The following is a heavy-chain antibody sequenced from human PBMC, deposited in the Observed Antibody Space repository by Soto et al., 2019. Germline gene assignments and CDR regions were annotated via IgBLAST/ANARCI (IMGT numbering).Heavy chain of an antibody. V-gene: IGHV3-23*01. CDR2: ISDRPTGHT. Sequence: GGSLRLYCVASGFTFSHYTLNWVRRAPGKGLEWVSTISDRPTGHTHYAESVRGRFTISRDDSRDTVFLQMDSLRAEDTAVYYCTTRMTAHFDYWGQGVLVTVSS. D-gene: IGHD2-21*02. CDR1: GFTFSHYT. CDR3: TTRMTAHFDY. J-gene: IGHJ4*02.